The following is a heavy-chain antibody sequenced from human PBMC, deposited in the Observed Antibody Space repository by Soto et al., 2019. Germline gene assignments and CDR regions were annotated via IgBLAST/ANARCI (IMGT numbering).Heavy chain of an antibody. Sequence: QVQLEQSGAEVKKAGSSVKVSCKAFGGSVNSHAISWVRQAPGQGLEWMGGIIPMFGTPTYAQKFQAGVTISAEESTSTVYLDLSSLRSEDTAVYYCASSRNGAEFNDYGGNYHGFDIWGQGTMVTVSS. CDR2: IIPMFGTP. V-gene: IGHV1-69*01. CDR1: GGSVNSHA. CDR3: ASSRNGAEFNDYGGNYHGFDI. D-gene: IGHD4-17*01. J-gene: IGHJ3*02.